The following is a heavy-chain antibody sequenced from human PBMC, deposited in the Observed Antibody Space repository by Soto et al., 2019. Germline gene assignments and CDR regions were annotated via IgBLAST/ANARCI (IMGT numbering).Heavy chain of an antibody. J-gene: IGHJ6*02. CDR2: ILHDGSAE. D-gene: IGHD4-4*01. Sequence: GSLRLSCAASGFTFTSYCMHGVRQAPGKGLEWMALILHDGSAEYYADSVKGRFTISRDNSKNTLYLQMNSLRAEDTAVYYCARSRDGYSFYFYYGMDGWGQGTTVTVSS. V-gene: IGHV3-30*03. CDR3: ARSRDGYSFYFYYGMDG. CDR1: GFTFTSYC.